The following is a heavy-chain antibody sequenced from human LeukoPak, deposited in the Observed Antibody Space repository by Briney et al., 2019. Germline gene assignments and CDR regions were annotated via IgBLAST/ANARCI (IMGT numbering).Heavy chain of an antibody. V-gene: IGHV4-59*12. CDR2: IYYSGST. J-gene: IGHJ5*02. CDR3: ARELPTYCSSTSCYGTPNWFDP. CDR1: GGSISSYY. Sequence: PSETLSLTCTVSGGSISSYYWSWIRQPPGKGLEWIGYIYYSGSTNYNPSLKSRVTMSVDTSKNQFSLKLSSVTAADTAVYYCARELPTYCSSTSCYGTPNWFDPWGQGTLVTASS. D-gene: IGHD2-2*01.